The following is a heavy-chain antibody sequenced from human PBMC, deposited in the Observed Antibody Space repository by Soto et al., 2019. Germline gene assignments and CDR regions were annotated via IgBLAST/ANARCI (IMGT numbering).Heavy chain of an antibody. CDR3: ARRGWGSSSFFDY. Sequence: SETLSLTCTVSGASITSLYYYWGWIRQPPGKGLEWIGSSYHSGSTYYAPSLMSRVAMSVDTSKNQFSLKLNSVTAADTAVYYCARRGWGSSSFFDYWGQGTLVTVSS. D-gene: IGHD6-6*01. J-gene: IGHJ4*02. CDR2: SYHSGST. CDR1: GASITSLYYY. V-gene: IGHV4-39*01.